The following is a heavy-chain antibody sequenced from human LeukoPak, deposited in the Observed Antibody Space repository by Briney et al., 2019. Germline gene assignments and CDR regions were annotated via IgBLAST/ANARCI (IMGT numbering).Heavy chain of an antibody. D-gene: IGHD3-22*01. J-gene: IGHJ6*03. V-gene: IGHV1-18*01. CDR2: ISAYNGNT. CDR3: ARLSAPHYYDSIGYPYYYMDV. CDR1: GYTFINYG. Sequence: ASVKVSCKSSGYTFINYGISWVGQAPGQGLEWMGWISAYNGNTNYAQKLQGRVTMTTDTSTSTAYMELRSRRSDDTAVYYCARLSAPHYYDSIGYPYYYMDVWGKGTAVTVSS.